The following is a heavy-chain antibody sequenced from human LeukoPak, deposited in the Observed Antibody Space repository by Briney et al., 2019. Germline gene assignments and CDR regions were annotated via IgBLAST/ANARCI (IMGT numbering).Heavy chain of an antibody. CDR3: ANPYGDYDFDS. CDR1: GFTFSSYG. J-gene: IGHJ4*02. D-gene: IGHD4-17*01. Sequence: GGSLRLSCAASGFTFSSYGMSWVRQAPGKGLEWVSAISGSVVSTYYADSVKGRFTISRDNSKNTLYLQMNSLRAEDTALYYCANPYGDYDFDSWGQGTLVTVSS. V-gene: IGHV3-23*01. CDR2: ISGSVVST.